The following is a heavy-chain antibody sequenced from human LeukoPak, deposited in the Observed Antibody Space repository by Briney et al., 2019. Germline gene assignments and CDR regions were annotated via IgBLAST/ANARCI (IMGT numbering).Heavy chain of an antibody. CDR1: GYTFTGYY. Sequence: GASVKVSCKTSGYTFTGYYMHWVRQAPGQGLEWMGWINPKSADTNYAQKFQGRVTMTRDTSISTAFMELSRLRSDDTAVYYCAPGPVAVLPYYFDYWGQGTLVTVSS. D-gene: IGHD6-19*01. J-gene: IGHJ4*02. V-gene: IGHV1-2*02. CDR3: APGPVAVLPYYFDY. CDR2: INPKSADT.